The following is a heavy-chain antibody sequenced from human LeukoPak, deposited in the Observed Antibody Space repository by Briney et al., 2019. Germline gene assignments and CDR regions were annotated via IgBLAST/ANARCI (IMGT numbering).Heavy chain of an antibody. CDR2: IRSKAYGGTT. CDR3: TRDPTPIGLGAFDI. J-gene: IGHJ3*02. Sequence: GGSLRLSCTASGFTFGDYAMSWFRQAPGKGLEWVGFIRSKAYGGTTEYAASVKGRFTISRDDSKSIAYLQMNSPKTEDTAVYYCTRDPTPIGLGAFDIWGQGTMVTVSS. D-gene: IGHD3-10*01. CDR1: GFTFGDYA. V-gene: IGHV3-49*03.